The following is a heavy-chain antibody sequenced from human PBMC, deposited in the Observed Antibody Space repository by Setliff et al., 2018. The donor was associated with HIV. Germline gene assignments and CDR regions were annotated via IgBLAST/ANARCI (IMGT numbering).Heavy chain of an antibody. CDR1: GGSFSGYY. D-gene: IGHD6-13*01. Sequence: SETLSLTFAVYGGSFSGYYWSWIRQPPGKGLEWIGEINHSGSTNYNPSLKSRVTISVDTSKNQFSLKLSSVTAADTAVYYCARAARYSSSWYKRGYYFDYWGQGTLVTVSS. V-gene: IGHV4-34*01. CDR2: INHSGST. J-gene: IGHJ4*02. CDR3: ARAARYSSSWYKRGYYFDY.